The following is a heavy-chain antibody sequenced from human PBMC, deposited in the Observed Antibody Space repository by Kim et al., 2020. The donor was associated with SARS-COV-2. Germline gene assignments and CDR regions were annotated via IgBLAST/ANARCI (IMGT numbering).Heavy chain of an antibody. CDR2: IFPGDSDT. CDR3: ARSQRSYGSGSYSGH. Sequence: GESLKISCKASGYIFTTHWIGWVRQMPGKGQEWMGSIFPGDSDTRDTPSFQGQVTISSDKSINTAYLQWSSLKASDTAMYYCARSQRSYGSGSYSGHWGHRPLVAVSS. CDR1: GYIFTTHW. V-gene: IGHV5-51*01. J-gene: IGHJ4*01. D-gene: IGHD3-10*01.